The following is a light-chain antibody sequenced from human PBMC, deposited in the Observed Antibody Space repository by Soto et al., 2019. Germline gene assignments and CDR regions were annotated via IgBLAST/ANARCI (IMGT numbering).Light chain of an antibody. CDR1: QPIRSS. CDR2: DAS. V-gene: IGKV1-6*01. Sequence: ANQMTQSPSSLSASLGDTVTINCRASQPIRSSLVWYQQKSGRATNLLISDASSLHSGVPSRFSGSGFGTHFNLTISGLQSEDFGTYYCLQDATYPWTFGQGTRVDVK. J-gene: IGKJ1*01. CDR3: LQDATYPWT.